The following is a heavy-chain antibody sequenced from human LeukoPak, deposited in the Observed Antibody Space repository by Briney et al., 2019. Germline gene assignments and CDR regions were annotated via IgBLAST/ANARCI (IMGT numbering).Heavy chain of an antibody. CDR3: ARLLGCSSTSCSPREGWFDP. CDR2: IYYSGST. V-gene: IGHV4-61*01. D-gene: IGHD2-2*01. CDR1: GGSISSSSYY. Sequence: SETLSLTCTVSGGSISSSSYYWSWIRQPPGKGLEWIGYIYYSGSTNYNPSLKSRVTISVDTSKNQFSLKLSSVTAADTAVYYCARLLGCSSTSCSPREGWFDPWGQGTLVTVSS. J-gene: IGHJ5*02.